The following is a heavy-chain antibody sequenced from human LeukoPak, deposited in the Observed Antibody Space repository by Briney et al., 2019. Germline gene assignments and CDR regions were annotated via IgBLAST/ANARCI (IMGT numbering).Heavy chain of an antibody. CDR2: ISSSSTYI. CDR1: GFTFSSYS. D-gene: IGHD6-13*01. Sequence: PGGALRLSCAASGFTFSSYSMNWVRQAPGKGREWVSSISSSSTYIYYADSVKGRFTIPRDNAKNSLHLQMNSLRAEDTAVYYCARNRYGSSLDAFDIWGQGTVVTVSS. J-gene: IGHJ3*02. CDR3: ARNRYGSSLDAFDI. V-gene: IGHV3-21*01.